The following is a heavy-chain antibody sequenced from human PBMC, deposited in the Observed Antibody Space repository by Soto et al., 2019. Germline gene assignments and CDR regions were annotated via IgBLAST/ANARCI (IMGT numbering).Heavy chain of an antibody. V-gene: IGHV1-69*01. Sequence: QVQLVQSGAEVKKPGSSVKVSCKASGGTFSSYAISWVRQAPGQGLEWMGGIIPISGTANYAQKFQGRVTITADESTSIAYMELSSLISEDAAVYYCARSQGSSTSLEIYYYYYYGMDVWGQGTTVTVSS. J-gene: IGHJ6*02. CDR2: IIPISGTA. D-gene: IGHD2-2*01. CDR3: ARSQGSSTSLEIYYYYYYGMDV. CDR1: GGTFSSYA.